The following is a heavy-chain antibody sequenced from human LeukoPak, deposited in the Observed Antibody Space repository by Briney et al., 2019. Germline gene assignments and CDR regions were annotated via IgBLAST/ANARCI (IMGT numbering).Heavy chain of an antibody. J-gene: IGHJ4*02. D-gene: IGHD3-10*01. Sequence: PSETLSLTCSVSGYSVNNIYYWDWIRQPPGKGLEFIGSINHDGTTYYNSALKSRVTIPVDTTKNQFSLKVNSVTAADTAVYYCAREGPMFDSGSYSKSVGYWGQGILVTVSS. V-gene: IGHV4-38-2*02. CDR3: AREGPMFDSGSYSKSVGY. CDR1: GYSVNNIYY. CDR2: INHDGTT.